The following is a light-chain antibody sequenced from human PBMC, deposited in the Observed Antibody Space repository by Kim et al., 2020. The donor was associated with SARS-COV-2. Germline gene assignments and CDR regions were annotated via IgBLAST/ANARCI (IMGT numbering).Light chain of an antibody. CDR3: QQYYRAPDT. V-gene: IGKV4-1*01. CDR1: QGVFSSSTNKHY. Sequence: RATINCKSSQGVFSSSTNKHYVAWYQQKPGQPPKLLIYWASTRESGVPDRFSGSGSGTDFTLTISSLQAEDVAVYYCQQYYRAPDTFGQGTKLEI. CDR2: WAS. J-gene: IGKJ2*01.